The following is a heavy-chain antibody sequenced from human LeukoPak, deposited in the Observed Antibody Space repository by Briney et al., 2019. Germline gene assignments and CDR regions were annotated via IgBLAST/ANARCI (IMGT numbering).Heavy chain of an antibody. Sequence: GSLRLSCVASGFTLRSYKMHWVRQAPGKGLEWVATISYDGSHTYYTESVKGRFTISRDNAKNSLYLQMNSLRAEDTAVYYCAGGYYDSSGTSPWGYVDYYYYYGMDVWGQGTTVTVSS. J-gene: IGHJ6*02. V-gene: IGHV3-30*04. CDR2: ISYDGSHT. CDR3: AGGYYDSSGTSPWGYVDYYYYYGMDV. D-gene: IGHD3-22*01. CDR1: GFTLRSYK.